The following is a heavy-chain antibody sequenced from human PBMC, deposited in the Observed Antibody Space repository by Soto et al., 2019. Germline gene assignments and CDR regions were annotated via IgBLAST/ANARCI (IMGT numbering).Heavy chain of an antibody. V-gene: IGHV4-31*03. Sequence: SETLSLTCTVSGDSMATGGHYYIWIRQVPGKGLEWIGYVYYSGATHYTPSLRARATISRDTSKNQFSLRLISVTAADTALYYCARDKDLQPTVWGFWGQGIQVTVSS. CDR2: VYYSGAT. CDR3: ARDKDLQPTVWGF. CDR1: GDSMATGGHY. J-gene: IGHJ4*02. D-gene: IGHD3-16*01.